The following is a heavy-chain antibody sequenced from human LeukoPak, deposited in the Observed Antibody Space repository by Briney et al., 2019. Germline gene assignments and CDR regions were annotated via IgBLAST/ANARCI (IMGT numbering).Heavy chain of an antibody. CDR2: ISTTGSTM. V-gene: IGHV3-48*03. CDR1: GFTFSSYE. J-gene: IGHJ4*02. CDR3: ARSFAY. Sequence: QTGGSLRLSCAASGFTFSSYEMNWVRQAPGKGLEWVSYISTTGSTMDYADSVKGRFTISRYNAKNSLYLQMNSLRAEDTAVYYCARSFAYWGQGTLVSVSS.